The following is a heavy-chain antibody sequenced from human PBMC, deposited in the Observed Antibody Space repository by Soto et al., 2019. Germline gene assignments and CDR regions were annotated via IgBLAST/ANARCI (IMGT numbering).Heavy chain of an antibody. Sequence: PSETLSLTCSVSGGSISGGGYYWSWIRQHPGKGLEWIGYIYYSGTTYYNPSLKSRVTISVDRSKNQFSLKLSSVTAADTAVYYCARTSECIAAAGNDFDYWGQGTLVTVSS. CDR3: ARTSECIAAAGNDFDY. D-gene: IGHD6-13*01. V-gene: IGHV4-31*09. CDR1: GGSISGGGYY. J-gene: IGHJ4*02. CDR2: IYYSGTT.